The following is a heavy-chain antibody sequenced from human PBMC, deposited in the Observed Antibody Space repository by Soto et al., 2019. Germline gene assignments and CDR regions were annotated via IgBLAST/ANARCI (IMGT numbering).Heavy chain of an antibody. D-gene: IGHD6-19*01. Sequence: PSETLSLTCTVSGGSISNFYWSWIRQPPGKGLEWIGYIYYTGSTNYNPSLKSRVTLSVDTSKNQFSLKLSSVTAADTAVYYCARSSGWYYDYRYYFDYWGQGTLVTVSS. CDR1: GGSISNFY. V-gene: IGHV4-59*08. J-gene: IGHJ4*02. CDR3: ARSSGWYYDYRYYFDY. CDR2: IYYTGST.